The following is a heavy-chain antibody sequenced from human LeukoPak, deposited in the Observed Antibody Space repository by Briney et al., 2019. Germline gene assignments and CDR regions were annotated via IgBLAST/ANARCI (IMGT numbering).Heavy chain of an antibody. V-gene: IGHV3-23*01. CDR1: GFTFSSYA. D-gene: IGHD1-26*01. Sequence: GGSLRLSGAASGFTFSSYAMSWVRQAPGKGLDGVSAISGSGGSTYYADSVKGRFTISRDNSKNTLYLQMNSLRAEDTAVYYCAKALSGSYYFDSWGQGTLVTVSS. CDR2: ISGSGGST. CDR3: AKALSGSYYFDS. J-gene: IGHJ4*02.